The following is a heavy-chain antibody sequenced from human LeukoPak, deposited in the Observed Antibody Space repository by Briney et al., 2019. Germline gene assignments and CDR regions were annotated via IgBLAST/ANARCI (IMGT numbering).Heavy chain of an antibody. Sequence: ASVKVSCKASGYTFTSYYMHWVRQAPGQGLEWMGIINPSGGSASYAQKFQGRVTMTRDTSTSTVYMELSSLRSEDTAVYYCARERYCCSTSCYTQDYYYYGMDVWGQGTTVTVSS. J-gene: IGHJ6*02. D-gene: IGHD2-2*02. CDR1: GYTFTSYY. V-gene: IGHV1-46*01. CDR3: ARERYCCSTSCYTQDYYYYGMDV. CDR2: INPSGGSA.